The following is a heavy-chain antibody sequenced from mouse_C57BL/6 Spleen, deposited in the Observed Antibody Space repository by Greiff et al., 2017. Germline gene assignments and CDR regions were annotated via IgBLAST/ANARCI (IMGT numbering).Heavy chain of an antibody. Sequence: EVNVVASEGGLVQPGSSMKLSCTASGFTFSDYYMAWVRQVPEKGLEWVANINYDGSSTYYLDSLKSRFIISRDNAKNILYLQMSSLKTEDTATYYCARDWGRYGSSSYWYFDVWGTGTTVTVSS. J-gene: IGHJ1*03. CDR2: INYDGSST. CDR1: GFTFSDYY. D-gene: IGHD1-1*01. V-gene: IGHV5-16*01. CDR3: ARDWGRYGSSSYWYFDV.